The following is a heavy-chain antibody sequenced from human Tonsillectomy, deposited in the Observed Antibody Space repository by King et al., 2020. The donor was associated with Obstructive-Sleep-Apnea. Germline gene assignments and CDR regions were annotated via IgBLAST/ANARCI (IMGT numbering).Heavy chain of an antibody. V-gene: IGHV1-69*09. CDR2: IIPILGIA. CDR3: ARELAAASEVAVPLPINDYYSGMDV. D-gene: IGHD6-25*01. Sequence: VQLVQSGSEVKKPGSSVKVSCKASGGTFSSYAISWVRQAPGQGLEWMGGIIPILGIANYAQKFQGRVTIAADKSTSTVYMELSSLRSEDTAVYYRARELAAASEVAVPLPINDYYSGMDVWGQGTTVTVSS. J-gene: IGHJ6*02. CDR1: GGTFSSYA.